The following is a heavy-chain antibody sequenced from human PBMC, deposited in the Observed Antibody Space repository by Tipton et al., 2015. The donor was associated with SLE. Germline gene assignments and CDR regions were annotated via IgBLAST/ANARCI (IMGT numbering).Heavy chain of an antibody. V-gene: IGHV4-59*08. J-gene: IGHJ4*02. CDR2: IYYSGST. Sequence: TLSLTCTVSGGSISGHYWSWIRQPPGKGLEWIGYIYYSGSTNYNPSLKSRVTMSVDSSKNQFSLKVNSVTAADTAVYYCARSESYYSALTYWGQGTLVTVSS. CDR3: ARSESYYSALTY. CDR1: GGSISGHY. D-gene: IGHD1-26*01.